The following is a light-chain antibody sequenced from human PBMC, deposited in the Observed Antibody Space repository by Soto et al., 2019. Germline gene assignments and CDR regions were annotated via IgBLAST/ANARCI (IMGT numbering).Light chain of an antibody. J-gene: IGLJ2*01. CDR1: VGGYNS. CDR3: CSYTTSSSLDVV. Sequence: QSALTQPASVSGSPGQSITISCVGGYNSVSWYQQHPGRAPKLMIYEVSTRPSGVSNRFSGSKSGNTASLTISGLQADDEADYYCCSYTTSSSLDVVFGGGTTLAVL. CDR2: EVS. V-gene: IGLV2-14*01.